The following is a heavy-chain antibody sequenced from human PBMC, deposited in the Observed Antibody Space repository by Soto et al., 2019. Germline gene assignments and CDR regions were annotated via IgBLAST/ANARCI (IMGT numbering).Heavy chain of an antibody. CDR3: ARDGSIAARDAFDI. CDR2: ISSSGSTI. Sequence: GGSLRLSCAASGFTFSSYEMNWVRQAPGKGLEWVSYISSSGSTIYYADSVKGRFTISRDNAKNSLYLQMNSLRAEDTAVYYCARDGSIAARDAFDIWGQGTMVTVSS. D-gene: IGHD6-6*01. V-gene: IGHV3-48*03. CDR1: GFTFSSYE. J-gene: IGHJ3*02.